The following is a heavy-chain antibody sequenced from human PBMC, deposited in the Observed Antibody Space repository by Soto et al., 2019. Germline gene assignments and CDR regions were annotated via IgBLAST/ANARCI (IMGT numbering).Heavy chain of an antibody. V-gene: IGHV1-46*01. D-gene: IGHD1-26*01. CDR1: GYTFTSYY. Sequence: ASVKVSCKASGYTFTSYYMHWVRQAPGQGLEWMGIINPSGGSTSYAQKFQGRVTMTRDTSAGTVYMQLSSLTSEDTAVYYCARDDSGFSCSHYIDFFTYWGQGALVTVSS. CDR2: INPSGGST. J-gene: IGHJ4*02. CDR3: ARDDSGFSCSHYIDFFTY.